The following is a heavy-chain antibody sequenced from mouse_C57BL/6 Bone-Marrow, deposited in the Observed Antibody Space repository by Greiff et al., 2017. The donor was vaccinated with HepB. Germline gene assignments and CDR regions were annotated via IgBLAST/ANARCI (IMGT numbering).Heavy chain of an antibody. J-gene: IGHJ2*01. D-gene: IGHD1-1*01. V-gene: IGHV14-4*01. CDR1: GFNIKDDY. CDR2: IDPENGDT. Sequence: EVMLVESGAELVRPGASVKLSCTASGFNIKDDYMHWVKQRPGQGLAWIGWIDPENGDTEYASKFQGKATITADTSSNTAYLQLSSLTSEDTAVYYCTSTTVVFDYWGQGTTLTVSS. CDR3: TSTTVVFDY.